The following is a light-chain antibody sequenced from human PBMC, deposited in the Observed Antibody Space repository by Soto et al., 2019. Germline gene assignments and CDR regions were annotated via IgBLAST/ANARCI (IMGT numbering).Light chain of an antibody. CDR2: EVS. CDR3: SSYTSDNRSYV. V-gene: IGLV2-14*01. CDR1: RRDIGGYTS. J-gene: IGLJ1*01. Sequence: QSALIQPPSASGSPGQSVTISCTGTRRDIGGYTSVSWYQQHPGKVPKVVIYEVSNRPSGVSNRFSGSKSGNTASLTISGLQAEDEAHYYCSSYTSDNRSYVFGTGTKVTVL.